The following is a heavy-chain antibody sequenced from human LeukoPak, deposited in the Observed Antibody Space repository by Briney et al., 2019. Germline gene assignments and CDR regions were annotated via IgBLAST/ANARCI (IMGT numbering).Heavy chain of an antibody. CDR2: IIPVFGTT. Sequence: SVKVSCKVSGDTFRNYAISWVRQAPGQGLEWMGAIIPVFGTTNYAQKFQGRITITADEFTTTAYMELSRLRSEDAAVYYCARVLTRYCSSASCPPYCFDYWGQGTLVTVSS. V-gene: IGHV1-69*13. CDR3: ARVLTRYCSSASCPPYCFDY. J-gene: IGHJ4*02. D-gene: IGHD2-2*01. CDR1: GDTFRNYA.